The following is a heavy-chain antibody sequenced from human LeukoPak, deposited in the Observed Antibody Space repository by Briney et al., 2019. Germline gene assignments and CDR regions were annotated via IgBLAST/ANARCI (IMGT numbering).Heavy chain of an antibody. D-gene: IGHD3-22*01. J-gene: IGHJ6*02. CDR1: GDSVSSNSAA. CDR3: ARSYYDSSGCYPNHYYYYGMDV. CDR2: TYYRSKWYN. V-gene: IGHV6-1*01. Sequence: PSQTLSLTCAISGDSVSSNSAAWNWIRQSPSRGLEWLGRTYYRSKWYNDYAVSVKNRITINPDTSKNQFSLQLNSVTPEDTAVYYCARSYYDSSGCYPNHYYYYGMDVWGQGTTVTVSS.